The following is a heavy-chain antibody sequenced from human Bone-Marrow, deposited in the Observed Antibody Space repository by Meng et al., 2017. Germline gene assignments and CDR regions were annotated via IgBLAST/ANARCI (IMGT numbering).Heavy chain of an antibody. D-gene: IGHD3-16*01. CDR2: IYYSGTT. Sequence: QVPRQEWGPRLVTPSQPPSLSCTVSGGSISSGGYYWSWIRQHPGKGLEWIGYIYYSGTTYYNPSLSSLVTISVDTSKNQFSLNLSSVTAADTDVYYCARDIRQGGNIWFDPWGQGTLVTVSS. CDR1: GGSISSGGYY. V-gene: IGHV4-31*01. CDR3: ARDIRQGGNIWFDP. J-gene: IGHJ5*02.